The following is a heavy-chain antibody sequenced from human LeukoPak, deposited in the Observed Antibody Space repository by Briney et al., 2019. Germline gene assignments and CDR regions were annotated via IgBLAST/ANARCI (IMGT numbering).Heavy chain of an antibody. Sequence: SETLSLTCTVSGGSISSYYWSWIRQPPGKGLEWIGYIYYSGSTNYNPSLKSRVTISVDTSKNQFSLKLSSVTAADTAVYYCAGDGITMVRGVINGAFDIWGQGTMVTVSS. CDR2: IYYSGST. D-gene: IGHD3-10*01. J-gene: IGHJ3*02. CDR3: AGDGITMVRGVINGAFDI. CDR1: GGSISSYY. V-gene: IGHV4-59*01.